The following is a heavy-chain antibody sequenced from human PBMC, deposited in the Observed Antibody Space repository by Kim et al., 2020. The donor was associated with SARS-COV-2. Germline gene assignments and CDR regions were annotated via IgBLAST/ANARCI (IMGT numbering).Heavy chain of an antibody. V-gene: IGHV1-8*01. CDR3: ARDFGNFDY. Sequence: GNTGYAQKSQGRVTMTRNTSISTAYMELSSLRSEDTAVYYCARDFGNFDYWGQGTLVTVSS. CDR2: GNT. D-gene: IGHD3-10*01. J-gene: IGHJ4*02.